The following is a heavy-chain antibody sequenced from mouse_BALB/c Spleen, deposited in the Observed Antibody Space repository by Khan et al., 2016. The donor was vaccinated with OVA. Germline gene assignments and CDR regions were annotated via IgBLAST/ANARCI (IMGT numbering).Heavy chain of an antibody. CDR1: GYSITSGYG. CDR3: ARTARIKY. Sequence: SGPGLVKPSQSLSLTCTVTGYSITSGYGWNWIRQFPGNKLEWMGYISYSGSTNYNPSLKSRISITRDTSKNQFFLQLNSVTTEDTATYYCARTARIKYWGQGTTLTVSS. J-gene: IGHJ2*01. CDR2: ISYSGST. D-gene: IGHD1-2*01. V-gene: IGHV3-2*02.